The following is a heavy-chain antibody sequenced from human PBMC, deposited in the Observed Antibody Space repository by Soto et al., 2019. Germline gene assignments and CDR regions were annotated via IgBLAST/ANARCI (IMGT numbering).Heavy chain of an antibody. J-gene: IGHJ6*02. CDR2: IKSKTDGGTT. CDR3: TTGIAASEDIVVVPALYYYYYYGMDV. CDR1: GFTFSNAW. Sequence: GGSLRLSCAASGFTFSNAWMNWVRQAPGKGLEWVGRIKSKTDGGTTDYAAPVKGRLTISRDDSKNTLYLQMNSLKTEDTAVYYCTTGIAASEDIVVVPALYYYYYYGMDVWGQGTTVTVSS. V-gene: IGHV3-15*07. D-gene: IGHD2-2*01.